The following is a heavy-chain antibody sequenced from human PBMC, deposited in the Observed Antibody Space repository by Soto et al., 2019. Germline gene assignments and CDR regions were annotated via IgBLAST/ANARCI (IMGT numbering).Heavy chain of an antibody. Sequence: SETLSLTCTVSGGSISSGGYYWSWIRQHPGKGLEWIGYIYYSGSTYYNPSLKSRVTISVDTSKNQFSLKLSSVTAADTAVYYCARDRFNYYYYGMDVWGQGTTVTVSS. J-gene: IGHJ6*02. CDR1: GGSISSGGYY. CDR3: ARDRFNYYYYGMDV. CDR2: IYYSGST. V-gene: IGHV4-31*03.